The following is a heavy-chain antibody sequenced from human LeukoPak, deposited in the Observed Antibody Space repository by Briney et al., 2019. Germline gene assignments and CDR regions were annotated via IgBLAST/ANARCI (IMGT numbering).Heavy chain of an antibody. D-gene: IGHD3-10*01. Sequence: PGGSLRLSCAASGFTFSSYSMNWVRQAPGKGLEWVSSISSSSSYIYYADSVKGRFTISRDNAKNSLYLQVNSLRAEDTAVYYCARGGGYYGSGRGPRNYYMDVWGKGTTVTISS. V-gene: IGHV3-21*01. CDR3: ARGGGYYGSGRGPRNYYMDV. CDR1: GFTFSSYS. CDR2: ISSSSSYI. J-gene: IGHJ6*03.